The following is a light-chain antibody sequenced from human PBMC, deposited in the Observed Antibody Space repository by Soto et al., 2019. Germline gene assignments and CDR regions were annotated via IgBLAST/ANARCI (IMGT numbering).Light chain of an antibody. J-gene: IGKJ4*01. V-gene: IGKV3-15*01. CDR1: QSVSSSY. CDR3: QQYNNWPRAT. CDR2: RAS. Sequence: EIVLTQSPGTLSLSPGERATLSCRAGQSVSSSYLAWYQQKPGQAPRLLMFRASIRATGFPARFSGSGSGTEFNITISSLQSEDSAIYYCQQYNNWPRATFGGGTKVDI.